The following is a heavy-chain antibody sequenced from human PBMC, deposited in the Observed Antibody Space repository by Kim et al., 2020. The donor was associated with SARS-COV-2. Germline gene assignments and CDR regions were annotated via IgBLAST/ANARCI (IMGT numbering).Heavy chain of an antibody. CDR3: AREVDFDRSPYYYGMDV. CDR1: GYTFTSYA. Sequence: ASVKVSCKASGYTFTSYAMHWVRQAPGQRLEWMGWINAGNGNTKYSQKFQGRVTITRDTSASTAYMELSSLRSEDTAVYYCAREVDFDRSPYYYGMDVWGQGTTVTVSS. J-gene: IGHJ6*02. V-gene: IGHV1-3*01. CDR2: INAGNGNT. D-gene: IGHD3-9*01.